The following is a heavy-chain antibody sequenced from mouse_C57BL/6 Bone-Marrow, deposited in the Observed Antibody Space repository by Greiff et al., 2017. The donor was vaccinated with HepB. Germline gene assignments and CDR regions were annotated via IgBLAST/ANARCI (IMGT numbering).Heavy chain of an antibody. CDR3: IYYGSSFAY. CDR2: IRLKSDNYAT. V-gene: IGHV6-3*01. CDR1: GFTFSNYW. Sequence: EVQLQQSGGGLVQPGGSMKLSCVASGFTFSNYWMNWVRQSPEKGLEWVAQIRLKSDNYATHYAESVKGRFTISRDDSKSSVYLQMNNLRAEDTGIYYCIYYGSSFAYWGQGTLVTVSA. J-gene: IGHJ3*01. D-gene: IGHD1-1*01.